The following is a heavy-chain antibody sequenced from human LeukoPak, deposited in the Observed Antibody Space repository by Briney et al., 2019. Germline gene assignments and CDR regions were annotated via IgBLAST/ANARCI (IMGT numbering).Heavy chain of an antibody. V-gene: IGHV1-8*03. D-gene: IGHD6-25*01. CDR2: MNHNNGDS. CDR1: GYTFTNYH. CDR3: ARTTSFTASGYDY. J-gene: IGHJ4*02. Sequence: ASLTVSCKASGYTFTNYHINWVRQATGQGLEWMGWMNHNNGDSGYAQKFQGRVTITRDTSISTSYMELRSLRSDDTAVYFCARTTSFTASGYDYWGQGTLVTASS.